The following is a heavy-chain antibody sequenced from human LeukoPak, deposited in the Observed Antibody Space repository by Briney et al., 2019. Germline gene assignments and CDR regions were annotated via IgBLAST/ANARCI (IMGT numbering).Heavy chain of an antibody. J-gene: IGHJ6*02. CDR2: VYSGGST. CDR3: ARDGGYSYGYGYSYYYGMDV. CDR1: GFTFSSYA. Sequence: GGSLRLSCAASGFTFSSYAMSWVRQAPGKGLEWVSIVYSGGSTYYADSVKGRFTISRDNSKSTLYLQMNSLRAEDTAVYYCARDGGYSYGYGYSYYYGMDVWGQGTTVTVSS. V-gene: IGHV3-66*01. D-gene: IGHD5-18*01.